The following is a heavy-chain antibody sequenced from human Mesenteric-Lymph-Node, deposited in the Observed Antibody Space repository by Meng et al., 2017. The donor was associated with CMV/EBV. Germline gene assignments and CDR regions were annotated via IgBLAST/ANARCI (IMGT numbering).Heavy chain of an antibody. D-gene: IGHD3-3*01. CDR1: QFTFSTYS. J-gene: IGHJ6*02. CDR3: ARAGGIYDSPDV. V-gene: IGHV3-48*04. CDR2: ISISSSTI. Sequence: GESLKISCAASQFTFSTYSMNWVRQAPGKGVEWVSYISISSSTIYYADSVKGRFTISRDNAKNSLYLQMNSLRAEDTAVYYCARAGGIYDSPDVWGQGTTVTVSS.